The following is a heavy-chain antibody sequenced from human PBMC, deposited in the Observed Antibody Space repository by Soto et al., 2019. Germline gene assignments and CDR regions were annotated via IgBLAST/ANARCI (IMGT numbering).Heavy chain of an antibody. CDR1: GFTFSSYA. CDR2: ISGSGGST. J-gene: IGHJ6*02. V-gene: IGHV3-23*01. Sequence: EVQLLESGGGLVQPGGSLRLSCAASGFTFSSYAMSWVRQAPGKGLEWVSAISGSGGSTYYADSVKGRFTISRDNSKNTLYLQMNSLRAEDTAVYYCALYCSGGSCYSGYYYYGMDVWGQGTTVTVSS. CDR3: ALYCSGGSCYSGYYYYGMDV. D-gene: IGHD2-15*01.